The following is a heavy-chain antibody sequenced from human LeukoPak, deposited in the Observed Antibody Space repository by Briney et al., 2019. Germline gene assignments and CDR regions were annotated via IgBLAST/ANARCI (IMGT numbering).Heavy chain of an antibody. J-gene: IGHJ4*02. CDR1: GFTFNAYA. Sequence: GGSLRLSCEGSGFTFNAYAIHWVRQAPGKGLEWVSLVKGDGVTTDYANSVKGRFTVSRDNSKNSLYLQMSNLRTEDTALYYCVRDTGSGWDFDYWGQGTLVTVSS. CDR3: VRDTGSGWDFDY. CDR2: VKGDGVTT. V-gene: IGHV3-43*02. D-gene: IGHD6-19*01.